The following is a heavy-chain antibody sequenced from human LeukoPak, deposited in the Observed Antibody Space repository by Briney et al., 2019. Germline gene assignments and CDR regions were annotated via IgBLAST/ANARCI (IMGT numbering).Heavy chain of an antibody. V-gene: IGHV1-8*01. D-gene: IGHD3-10*01. CDR2: MNPKSGNT. CDR1: GYTFTNYD. J-gene: IGHJ4*02. CDR3: ARGPLLWFGELLYPDY. Sequence: ASVKVSCKTSGYTFTNYDINWVRQATGQGLEWMGWMNPKSGNTGSAQRFQGRVTMTTDTSTSTAYMELRSLRSDDTAVYYCARGPLLWFGELLYPDYWGQGTLVTVSS.